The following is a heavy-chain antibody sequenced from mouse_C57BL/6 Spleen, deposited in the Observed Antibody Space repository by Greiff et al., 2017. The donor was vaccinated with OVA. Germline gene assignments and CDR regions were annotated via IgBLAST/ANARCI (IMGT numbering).Heavy chain of an antibody. J-gene: IGHJ1*03. CDR1: GFTFSDYG. V-gene: IGHV5-17*01. CDR3: ARDGATAWYFDV. Sequence: EVKLMESGGGLVKPGGSLKLSCAASGFTFSDYGMHWVRQAPEKGLEWVAYISSGSSTIYYADTVKGRFTISRDNAKNTLFLQMTSLRSEDTAMYYCARDGATAWYFDVWGTGTTVTVSS. D-gene: IGHD1-2*01. CDR2: ISSGSSTI.